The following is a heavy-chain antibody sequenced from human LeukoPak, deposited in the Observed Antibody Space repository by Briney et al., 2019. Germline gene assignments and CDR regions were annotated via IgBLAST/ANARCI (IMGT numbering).Heavy chain of an antibody. V-gene: IGHV4-59*01. CDR3: ARETGYSSVLGFDP. J-gene: IGHJ5*02. D-gene: IGHD6-25*01. CDR2: IYYSGST. Sequence: SETLSLTCTVSGGSTSSYYWSWIRQPPGKGLEWIGYIYYSGSTDYNPSLKSRVTMSLDTSKNQFSLNLSSVTAADTAVYYCARETGYSSVLGFDPWGQGTLVTVSS. CDR1: GGSTSSYY.